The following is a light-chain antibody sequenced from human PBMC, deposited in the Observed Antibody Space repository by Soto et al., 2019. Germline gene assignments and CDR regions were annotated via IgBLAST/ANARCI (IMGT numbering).Light chain of an antibody. J-gene: IGLJ1*01. Sequence: SALTQPPSASGSPGQSVTISCTGTSSDVGGYNYVSWYQQHPGKAPKLMIYEVSKRPSGVPDRFSGSKSGNTASLTVAGLQAEDEADYYCSSYAGSNLDVFGTGTKLTVL. CDR2: EVS. V-gene: IGLV2-8*01. CDR3: SSYAGSNLDV. CDR1: SSDVGGYNY.